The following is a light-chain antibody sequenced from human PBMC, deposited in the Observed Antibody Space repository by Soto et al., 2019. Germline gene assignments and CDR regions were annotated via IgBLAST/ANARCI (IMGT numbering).Light chain of an antibody. V-gene: IGKV4-1*01. J-gene: IGKJ1*01. CDR2: WAS. CDR3: QQYYSTPQT. Sequence: DIVMTQSPDSLAVSLGERATINCKSSQTILYRSTNRSCLNWFQQKPGQPPKLLIYWASTRESGVPDRFSGSESGTSFTLTISSLQAEDVAIYYCQQYYSTPQTFGQGTKVDI. CDR1: QTILYRSTNRSC.